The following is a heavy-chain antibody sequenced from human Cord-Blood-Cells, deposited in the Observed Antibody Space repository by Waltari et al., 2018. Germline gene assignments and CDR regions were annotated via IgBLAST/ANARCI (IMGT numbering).Heavy chain of an antibody. CDR3: AKQNGDYDAFDI. CDR2: NNPILGIA. J-gene: IGHJ3*02. Sequence: QVQLVQSGAEVKKPGSSVKVSCKASGGTFSSYTISWVRQAPGQGLEWMGRNNPILGIANYAQKFQGRVTITADKSTSTAYMELSSLRSEDTAVYYCAKQNGDYDAFDIWGQGTMVTVSS. CDR1: GGTFSSYT. D-gene: IGHD4-17*01. V-gene: IGHV1-69*02.